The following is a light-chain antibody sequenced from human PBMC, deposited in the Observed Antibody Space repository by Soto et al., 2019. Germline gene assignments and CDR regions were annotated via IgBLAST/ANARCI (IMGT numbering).Light chain of an antibody. Sequence: QSALTQPPSASGSHGQSVTISCTGNSNDVGHSSFISWYQQHPGKGPKLIIYEVSKRPSGVPDRFSGSKSGNTASLSVSGLQDEDEADYFCNAQADNGKHVFGTGTKVTVL. CDR1: SNDVGHSSF. V-gene: IGLV2-8*01. J-gene: IGLJ1*01. CDR3: NAQADNGKHV. CDR2: EVS.